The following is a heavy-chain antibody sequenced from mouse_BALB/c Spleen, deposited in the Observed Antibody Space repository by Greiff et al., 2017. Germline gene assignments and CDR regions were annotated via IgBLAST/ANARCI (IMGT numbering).Heavy chain of an antibody. J-gene: IGHJ4*01. D-gene: IGHD2-4*01. V-gene: IGHV5-4*02. Sequence: EVQGVESGGGLVKPGGSLKLSCAASGFTFSDYYMYWVRQTPEKRLEWVATISDGGSYTYYPDSVKGRFTISRDNAKNNLYLQMSSLKSEDTAMYYCARGGYDYDDGPYYAMDYWGQGTSVTVSS. CDR2: ISDGGSYT. CDR1: GFTFSDYY. CDR3: ARGGYDYDDGPYYAMDY.